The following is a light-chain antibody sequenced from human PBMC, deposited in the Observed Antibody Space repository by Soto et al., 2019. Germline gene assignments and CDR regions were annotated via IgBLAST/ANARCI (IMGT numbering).Light chain of an antibody. Sequence: DIQMTQSPSSLSASVGDRVTITCRASQTISSFLNWYQQKPGKVPKLLIYAASSLQSGVASRFTGSGSGTDFTPTINSLQPEDFATYYCQQSDSAPYSFGQGTKLEIK. CDR1: QTISSF. CDR2: AAS. V-gene: IGKV1-39*01. CDR3: QQSDSAPYS. J-gene: IGKJ2*01.